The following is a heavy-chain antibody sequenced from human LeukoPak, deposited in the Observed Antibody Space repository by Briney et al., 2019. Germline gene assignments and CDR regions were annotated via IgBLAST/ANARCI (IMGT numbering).Heavy chain of an antibody. D-gene: IGHD1-14*01. CDR2: INPNGGGT. Sequence: ASVKVSCKASGYTFTSYYMHWVRQAPGQGLEWVGWINPNGGGTNYAQKFQGRVTMTRDTSISTAYMELTSLRSDDTALYYCAGGITGGDYWGQGTLVTVSS. CDR1: GYTFTSYY. CDR3: AGGITGGDY. J-gene: IGHJ4*02. V-gene: IGHV1-2*02.